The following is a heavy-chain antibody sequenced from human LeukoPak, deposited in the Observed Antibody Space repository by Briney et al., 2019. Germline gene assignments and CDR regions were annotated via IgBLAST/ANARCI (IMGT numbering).Heavy chain of an antibody. CDR3: AKPRDIDSWAFDV. V-gene: IGHV3-30*18. D-gene: IGHD2-15*01. J-gene: IGHJ3*01. CDR1: EFTFNNHD. CDR2: ISYDGRNK. Sequence: GRSLRLSCAASEFTFNNHDMHWVRQAPGKGLEWVAAISYDGRNKYYADSVKGRFTISRDNSKNTLNLQMNSLRTEDTAVFYCAKPRDIDSWAFDVWGQGTMVTVSS.